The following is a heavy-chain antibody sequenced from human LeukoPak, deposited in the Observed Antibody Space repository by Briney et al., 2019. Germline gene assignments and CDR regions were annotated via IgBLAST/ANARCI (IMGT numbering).Heavy chain of an antibody. CDR2: INPNSGDT. J-gene: IGHJ4*02. D-gene: IGHD2-2*01. Sequence: ASVKVSCKASGYTFTGYHMHWVRQAPGQGLEWMGRINPNSGDTNYAQKFQGRVAMTRDTSISAAFMELTRLRSDDTAVYYCARDYCSSTSCLFDYWGQGALVTVSS. CDR3: ARDYCSSTSCLFDY. V-gene: IGHV1-2*06. CDR1: GYTFTGYH.